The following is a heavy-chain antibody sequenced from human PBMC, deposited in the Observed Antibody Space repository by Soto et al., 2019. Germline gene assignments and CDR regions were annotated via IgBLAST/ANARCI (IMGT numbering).Heavy chain of an antibody. Sequence: GGSLRLSCVASGFSFSIYGMYWVRRAPGKGLEWVAAISYDGSNKYYVDSVRGRFTISRDNSKNTVYLQMNSLRAEDTAVYYCAKPYSGSPPKNFDYWGQGTLVTAPQ. CDR3: AKPYSGSPPKNFDY. CDR2: ISYDGSNK. J-gene: IGHJ4*01. V-gene: IGHV3-30*18. CDR1: GFSFSIYG. D-gene: IGHD1-26*01.